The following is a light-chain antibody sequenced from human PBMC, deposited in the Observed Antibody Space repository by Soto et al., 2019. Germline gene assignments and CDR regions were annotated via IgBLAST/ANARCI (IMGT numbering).Light chain of an antibody. J-gene: IGLJ2*01. V-gene: IGLV1-44*01. CDR1: FSNIGSNT. CDR2: SND. CDR3: AAWDDTLNGVL. Sequence: QSVLTQSPSASGTPGQRVTISCSGSFSNIGSNTVNWYEQLPGTAPKLLIYSNDQRPSGVPDRFSGSKSGTSASLAISGLQSEDEADYYCAAWDDTLNGVLFGGGTKVTVL.